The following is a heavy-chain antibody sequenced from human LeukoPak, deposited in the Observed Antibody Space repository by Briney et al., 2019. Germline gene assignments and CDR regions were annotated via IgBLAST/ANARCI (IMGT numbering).Heavy chain of an antibody. D-gene: IGHD2-21*02. CDR3: AKDKDTPATAQPQRGYFES. J-gene: IGHJ4*02. V-gene: IGHV3-33*06. CDR2: IWYDGSNQ. Sequence: GGSLRLSCAASGFPFSGSGMHWVRQAPGKGLEWVAVIWYDGSNQYYADSVKGRFTISRDNSKNTVDLQMNSLRAEDTAVYFCAKDKDTPATAQPQRGYFESWGQGTLVTVSS. CDR1: GFPFSGSG.